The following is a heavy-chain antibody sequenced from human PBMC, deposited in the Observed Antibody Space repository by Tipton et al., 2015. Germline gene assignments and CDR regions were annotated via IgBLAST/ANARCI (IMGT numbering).Heavy chain of an antibody. V-gene: IGHV5-51*01. J-gene: IGHJ4*02. CDR3: ARTQLWSAPWLDF. D-gene: IGHD5-18*01. CDR1: GYTFTNYW. Sequence: VQLVQSGPEVKKPGASVKVSCKASGYTFTNYWIGWVRQVPGKGLEWMGIIHPGDSETRYSPSFQGQVTISADKSTSTAYLQWGSLKASDTAIYYCARTQLWSAPWLDFWGQGTLVSVSS. CDR2: IHPGDSET.